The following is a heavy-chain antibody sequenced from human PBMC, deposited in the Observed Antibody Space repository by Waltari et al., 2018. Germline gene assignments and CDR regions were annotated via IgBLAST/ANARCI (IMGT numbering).Heavy chain of an antibody. V-gene: IGHV4-38-2*01. Sequence: QVQLQESGPGLVKPSETLSLTCAVSGYSISSGYYWGWIRQPPGKGLAWIGSIYHSGSTYYNPSRKSLVTISVDTSKNQFSRKLSSVTAADTAVYYFASKNYGDYLDWYFDLWGRGTLVTVSS. D-gene: IGHD4-17*01. J-gene: IGHJ2*01. CDR1: GYSISSGYY. CDR3: ASKNYGDYLDWYFDL. CDR2: IYHSGST.